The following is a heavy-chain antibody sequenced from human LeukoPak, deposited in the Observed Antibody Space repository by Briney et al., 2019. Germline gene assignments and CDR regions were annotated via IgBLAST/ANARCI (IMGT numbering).Heavy chain of an antibody. D-gene: IGHD1-26*01. J-gene: IGHJ6*02. V-gene: IGHV1-46*01. Sequence: ASVKVSCKASGYTFTYHFIHSVRQAPGQGLEWIGIINPNSGSTTYAQNVQGRVTMTRDTSTSTLYMELSSLKSEDTAVYLCAQVGTYGHDGLDVWGQGTTVTVSS. CDR1: GYTFTYHF. CDR2: INPNSGST. CDR3: AQVGTYGHDGLDV.